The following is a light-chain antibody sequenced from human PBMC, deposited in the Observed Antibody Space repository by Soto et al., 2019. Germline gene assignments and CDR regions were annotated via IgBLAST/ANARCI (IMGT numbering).Light chain of an antibody. CDR1: QSFGRW. J-gene: IGKJ2*01. Sequence: DIPMTQSPSTLSASVGDRVTITCRASQSFGRWLAWYQQKPGKAPELLIYKTSTLERGVPSRFSGSGSGTEFTLTISSLQPDDFATYYCQEYKTGPGYHFGQGTRLEIK. CDR3: QEYKTGPGYH. CDR2: KTS. V-gene: IGKV1-5*03.